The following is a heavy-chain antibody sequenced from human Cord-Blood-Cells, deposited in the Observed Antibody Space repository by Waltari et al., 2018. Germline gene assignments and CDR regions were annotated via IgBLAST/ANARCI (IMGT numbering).Heavy chain of an antibody. CDR2: INHSGST. D-gene: IGHD6-13*01. J-gene: IGHJ1*01. CDR3: ATAFPGIAAAGTEYFQH. CDR1: GGSFIGYY. V-gene: IGHV4-34*01. Sequence: QLQLQQCGAGLLKPSEPLSLPCALYGGSFIGYYWRWIRQPAGKGLEWIGEINHSGSTNYNPSLKSRVTISVDTSKNQFSLKLSSVTAADTAVYYCATAFPGIAAAGTEYFQHWGQGTLVTVSS.